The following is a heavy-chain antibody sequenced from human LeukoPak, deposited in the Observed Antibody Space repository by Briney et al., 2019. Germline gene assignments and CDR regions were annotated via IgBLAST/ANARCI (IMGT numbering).Heavy chain of an antibody. CDR2: INHSGST. Sequence: SETLSLTCAVYGGSFSGYYWSWIRQPPGKGPEWIGEINHSGSTNYNPSLKSRVTISVDTSKNRFSLKLSSVTAADTAVYYCARAAVGSSGWPFDYWGQGTLVTVSS. V-gene: IGHV4-34*01. J-gene: IGHJ4*02. D-gene: IGHD6-19*01. CDR1: GGSFSGYY. CDR3: ARAAVGSSGWPFDY.